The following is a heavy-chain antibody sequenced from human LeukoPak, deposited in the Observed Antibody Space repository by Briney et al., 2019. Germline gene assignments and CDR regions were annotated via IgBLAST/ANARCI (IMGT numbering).Heavy chain of an antibody. D-gene: IGHD6-25*01. Sequence: GESLKISCKTTGYIFTNYWLAWVRQMPGKGLEWVGIFNPRDSSTRYSPSFQGQVTFSADNSISTAYLQWSSLRASDTAIYCCARHYGSAWFAHWGQGTQVTVSS. J-gene: IGHJ5*02. CDR2: FNPRDSST. V-gene: IGHV5-51*01. CDR1: GYIFTNYW. CDR3: ARHYGSAWFAH.